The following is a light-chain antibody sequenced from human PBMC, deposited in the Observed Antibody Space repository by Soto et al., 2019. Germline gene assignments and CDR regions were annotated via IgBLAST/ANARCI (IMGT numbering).Light chain of an antibody. J-gene: IGKJ1*01. V-gene: IGKV1-39*01. CDR1: QSIDTY. Sequence: DNQMTQSPSSLSASVGDRVTITCRASQSIDTYLNWYQQKPGKAPKFLIYAASSLRSGVPSRFSGGGSGTDFTLTISSLQPEDFATYYCQQSHSTPLLFGQGTKVDIK. CDR3: QQSHSTPLL. CDR2: AAS.